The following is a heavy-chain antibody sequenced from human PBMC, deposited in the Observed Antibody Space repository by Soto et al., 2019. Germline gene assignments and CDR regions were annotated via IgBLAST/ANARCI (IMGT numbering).Heavy chain of an antibody. CDR2: IYYSGST. CDR1: GGSISSYY. D-gene: IGHD3-22*01. CDR3: ATQPRYDSSGYFFY. Sequence: PSETLSLTCTVSGGSISSYYWSWIRQPPGKGLEWIGYIYYSGSTNYNPSLKARITISADTSKKQFSLELRSVTAADTAVYYCATQPRYDSSGYFFYWGQGRLVTVSS. V-gene: IGHV4-59*12. J-gene: IGHJ4*02.